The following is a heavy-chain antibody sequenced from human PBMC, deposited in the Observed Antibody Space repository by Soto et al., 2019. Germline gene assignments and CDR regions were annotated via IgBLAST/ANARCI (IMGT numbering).Heavy chain of an antibody. J-gene: IGHJ3*02. CDR1: GFTVSSNY. Sequence: PGGSLRLSCAASGFTVSSNYMSWVRQAPGKGLEWVSVIYSGGSTYYADSVKDRFTISRDNSKNTLYLQMNSLRAEDTAVYYCARERGSHCSGGSCYSVDAFDIWGQGTMVTVSS. CDR2: IYSGGST. CDR3: ARERGSHCSGGSCYSVDAFDI. D-gene: IGHD2-15*01. V-gene: IGHV3-53*01.